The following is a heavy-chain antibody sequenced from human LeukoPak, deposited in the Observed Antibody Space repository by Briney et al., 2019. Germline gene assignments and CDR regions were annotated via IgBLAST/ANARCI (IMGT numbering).Heavy chain of an antibody. J-gene: IGHJ4*02. CDR3: ARAKYGGGLDYYDR. Sequence: ASVKVSCKASGYTFTSYGISWVRQAPGQGLEWMGWISAYNGNTNYAQKLQGRVTMTTDTSTSTAYMELRSLRSEDTAVYYCARAKYGGGLDYYDRWGQGTLVTVSS. CDR1: GYTFTSYG. CDR2: ISAYNGNT. D-gene: IGHD3-22*01. V-gene: IGHV1-18*01.